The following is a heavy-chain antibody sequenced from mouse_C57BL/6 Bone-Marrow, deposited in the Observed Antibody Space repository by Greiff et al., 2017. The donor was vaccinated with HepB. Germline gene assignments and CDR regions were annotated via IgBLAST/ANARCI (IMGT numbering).Heavy chain of an antibody. CDR3: ARYSLYKPRAMGY. V-gene: IGHV3-8*01. J-gene: IGHJ4*01. D-gene: IGHD1-3*01. CDR2: ISYSGST. CDR1: GYSITSDY. Sequence: EVKLMESGPGLAKPSQTLSLTCSVTGYSITSDYWNWIRKFPGNKLEYMGYISYSGSTYYNPTLKSRISITRDTSKNQYYLQLNSVTTEDTATYYCARYSLYKPRAMGYWGQGPSVTVSS.